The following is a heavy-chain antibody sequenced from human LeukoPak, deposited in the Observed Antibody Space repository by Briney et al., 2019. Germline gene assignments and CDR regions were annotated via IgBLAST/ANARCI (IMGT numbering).Heavy chain of an antibody. J-gene: IGHJ4*02. D-gene: IGHD3-10*01. Sequence: GGSLRLSCAASGFTFNKYCLTWVRQAPGKGLEWVANINQDDSQIYYLESVEGRFTITRDNAKNSLHLQMNYLRAEDTAVYYCARVYYYSGTYYLSFFVYWGQGTLVTVSS. CDR2: INQDDSQI. CDR3: ARVYYYSGTYYLSFFVY. CDR1: GFTFNKYC. V-gene: IGHV3-7*01.